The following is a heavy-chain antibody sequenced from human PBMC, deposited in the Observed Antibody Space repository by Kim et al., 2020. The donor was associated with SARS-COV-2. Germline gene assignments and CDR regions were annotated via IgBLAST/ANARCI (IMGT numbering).Heavy chain of an antibody. J-gene: IGHJ4*02. CDR3: AIGKYGSGSYYND. D-gene: IGHD3-10*01. Sequence: YADPVKGRFTISRANSKNTLYLQMNSLRAEDTAVYYCAIGKYGSGSYYNDWGQGTLVTVSS. V-gene: IGHV3-23*01.